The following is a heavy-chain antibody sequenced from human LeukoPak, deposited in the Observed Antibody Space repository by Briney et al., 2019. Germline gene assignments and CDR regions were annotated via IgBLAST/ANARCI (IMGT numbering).Heavy chain of an antibody. CDR3: ARVPGDYGSGSYSPDY. D-gene: IGHD3-10*01. J-gene: IGHJ4*02. CDR2: IYYSGSA. CDR1: GGSISSSSYY. Sequence: SETLSLTCTVSGGSISSSSYYWGWIRQPPGKGLEWIGSIYYSGSAYYNPSLKSRVSISVDTSKNQFSLKLRSVTAADTAVYYCARVPGDYGSGSYSPDYWGQGTLVTVSS. V-gene: IGHV4-39*07.